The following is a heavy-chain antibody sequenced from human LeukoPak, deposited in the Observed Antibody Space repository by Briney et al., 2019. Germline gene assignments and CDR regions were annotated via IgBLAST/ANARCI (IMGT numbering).Heavy chain of an antibody. V-gene: IGHV4-38-2*02. CDR3: ARLLSANFSRDH. CDR2: IDHSGST. CDR1: GYSIRSGYY. J-gene: IGHJ4*02. D-gene: IGHD2/OR15-2a*01. Sequence: SETLSLTCTVSGYSIRSGYYWGWIRQPPGKGLEWIGSIDHSGSTYYIPSLKSRVTISVDTSKNQFSLKLSSVTAPDTAVYYCARLLSANFSRDHWGQGTLVTVSS.